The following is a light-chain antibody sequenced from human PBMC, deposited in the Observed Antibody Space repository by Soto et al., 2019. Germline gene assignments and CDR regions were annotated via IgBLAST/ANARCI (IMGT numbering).Light chain of an antibody. Sequence: QSALTQPASVSGSPGQSITISCTGTSSDVGGYKYVSWYQQHPGKAPKLMIYEVSNRPSGVSNRFSGSTDGSSNSASLTISGLQTEGEADYYCQSYDSSFVMFGGGTKVTVL. CDR1: SSDVGGYKY. V-gene: IGLV2-14*01. CDR2: EVS. CDR3: QSYDSSFVM. J-gene: IGLJ3*02.